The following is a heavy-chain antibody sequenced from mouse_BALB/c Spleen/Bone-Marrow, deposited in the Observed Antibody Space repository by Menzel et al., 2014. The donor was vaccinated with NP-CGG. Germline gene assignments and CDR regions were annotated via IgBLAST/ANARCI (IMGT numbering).Heavy chain of an antibody. Sequence: EVKVVESGGGLVQPGGSRKLSCAASGFTFSSFGMHWVRQAPEKGLEWVAYISSGSTVIFYADTVKGRFTISRDNPKNTLFLQMTSLRSEDTAMYYCARGGNWDDFDVWGAGTTVTVYS. CDR1: GFTFSSFG. J-gene: IGHJ1*01. D-gene: IGHD4-1*01. CDR3: ARGGNWDDFDV. V-gene: IGHV5-17*02. CDR2: ISSGSTVI.